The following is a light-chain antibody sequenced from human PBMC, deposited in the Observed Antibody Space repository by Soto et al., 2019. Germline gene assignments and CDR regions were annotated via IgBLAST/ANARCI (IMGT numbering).Light chain of an antibody. CDR2: GAY. CDR1: QSVSSK. CDR3: QQYSEWPYT. J-gene: IGKJ2*01. V-gene: IGKV3-15*01. Sequence: EVVLTKSPATLSVSPGERTTLSCRASQSVSSKLAWYHHKPGQAPRHLIYGAYTRDAGIAARVSGSWSGTEFTLTNNSLQYEDFAVYYGQQYSEWPYTFGQGTKLEIK.